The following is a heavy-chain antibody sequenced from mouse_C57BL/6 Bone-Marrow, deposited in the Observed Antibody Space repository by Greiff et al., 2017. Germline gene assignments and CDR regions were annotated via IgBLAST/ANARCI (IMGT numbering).Heavy chain of an antibody. CDR3: TGSNYHYYAMDY. Sequence: VQLKQSGTVLARPGASVKMSCKTSGYTFTSYWMHWVKQRPGQGLEWIGAIYPGNSDTSYNQKFKGKAKLTAVTSASTAYMERSSLTNEDSAVYYCTGSNYHYYAMDYWGQGTSVTVSS. D-gene: IGHD2-5*01. CDR2: IYPGNSDT. J-gene: IGHJ4*01. V-gene: IGHV1-5*01. CDR1: GYTFTSYW.